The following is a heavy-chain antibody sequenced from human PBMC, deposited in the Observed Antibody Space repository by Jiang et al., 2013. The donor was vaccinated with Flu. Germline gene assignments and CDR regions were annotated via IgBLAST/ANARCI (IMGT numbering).Heavy chain of an antibody. CDR3: ARPLTDYYDSSGYSF. D-gene: IGHD3-22*01. V-gene: IGHV1-3*01. Sequence: GAEVKKPGASVKVSCKASGYTFTSYAMHWVRQAPGQRLEWMGWINAGNGNTKYSQKFQGRVTITRDTSASTAYMELSSLRSEDTAVYYCARPLTDYYDSSGYSFWGQGTLVTVSS. CDR1: GYTFTSYA. CDR2: INAGNGNT. J-gene: IGHJ4*02.